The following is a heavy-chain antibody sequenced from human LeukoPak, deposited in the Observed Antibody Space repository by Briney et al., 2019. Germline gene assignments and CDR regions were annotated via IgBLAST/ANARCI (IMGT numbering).Heavy chain of an antibody. Sequence: GGSLRLSCAASGFTFSSYRMSWVRQAPGKGLEWVANIKQDGSEKYYVDSVEGRFTISRDNAKNSLYLQMNSLRAEDTAVYYCARDAGDCSSTSCYIPLFDYWGQGTLVTVSS. CDR2: IKQDGSEK. D-gene: IGHD2-2*02. CDR1: GFTFSSYR. V-gene: IGHV3-7*01. CDR3: ARDAGDCSSTSCYIPLFDY. J-gene: IGHJ4*02.